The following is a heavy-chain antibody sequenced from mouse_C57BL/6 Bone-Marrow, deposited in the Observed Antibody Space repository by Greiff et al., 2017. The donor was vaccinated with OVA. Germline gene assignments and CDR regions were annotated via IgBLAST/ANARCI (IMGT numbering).Heavy chain of an antibody. CDR3: ARSERLRDDFAY. D-gene: IGHD2-2*01. V-gene: IGHV1-76*01. J-gene: IGHJ2*01. CDR1: GYTFTDYY. CDR2: IYPGSGNI. Sequence: QVQLQQSGAELVRPGASVKLSCKASGYTFTDYYISWVKQRPGQGLEWIARIYPGSGNIYYNEKFKGKATLTAEKSSSTAYMQLSSLTSDDSAVYLCARSERLRDDFAYWGQGTTLTVSS.